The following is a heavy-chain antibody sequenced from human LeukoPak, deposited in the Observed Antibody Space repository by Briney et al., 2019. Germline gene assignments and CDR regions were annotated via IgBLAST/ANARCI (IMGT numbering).Heavy chain of an antibody. Sequence: PSETLSLTCAVYGGSFSGYYWSWIRQPPGKGLEWIGNLYYNGDTYCSPSLKGRVTISVDTSKNQFSLKVTSVTAADTAVYYCARCVRTSSKTNFASWGQGTLVTVSS. D-gene: IGHD1-14*01. CDR2: LYYNGDT. V-gene: IGHV4-34*01. J-gene: IGHJ4*02. CDR3: ARCVRTSSKTNFAS. CDR1: GGSFSGYY.